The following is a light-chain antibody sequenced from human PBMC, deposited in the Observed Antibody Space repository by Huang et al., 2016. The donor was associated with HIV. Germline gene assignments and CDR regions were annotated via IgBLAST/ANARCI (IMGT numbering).Light chain of an antibody. CDR3: QQYNNWPRT. V-gene: IGKV3-15*01. CDR2: GAT. CDR1: QSVSSN. J-gene: IGKJ1*01. Sequence: EIVMTQSPATLSVSPGERATLSCRAGQSVSSNLAWYQQKPGQAPRLLIYGATTRATGIPARFSGSGSGTEFTLTISSLQSEDFAVYDCQQYNNWPRTFGQGTKVDIK.